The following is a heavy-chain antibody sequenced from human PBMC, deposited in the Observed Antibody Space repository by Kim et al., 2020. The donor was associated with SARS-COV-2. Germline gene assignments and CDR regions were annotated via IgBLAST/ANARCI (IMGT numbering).Heavy chain of an antibody. J-gene: IGHJ4*02. CDR3: ARDGGWLPDY. CDR2: IYYSGST. V-gene: IGHV4-31*03. Sequence: SETLSLTCTVSGGSISSGGYYWSWIRQHPGKGLEWIGYIYYSGSTYYNPSLKSRVTISVDTSKNQFSLKLSSVTAADTAVYYCARDGGWLPDYWGQGTLVTVSS. D-gene: IGHD5-12*01. CDR1: GGSISSGGYY.